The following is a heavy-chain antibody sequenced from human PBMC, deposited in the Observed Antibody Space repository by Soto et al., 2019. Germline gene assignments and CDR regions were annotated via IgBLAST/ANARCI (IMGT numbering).Heavy chain of an antibody. CDR1: GFSFSDHY. Sequence: PGGSLRLSCAASGFSFSDHYMDWVRQAPGKGLEWVARIRNKANRYTTEYAASVKGRFTISRDDSKNSLFLQMNSLQNEDTAVYYCGREGDYNFWSGPDFWARGTLVTVSS. J-gene: IGHJ4*02. V-gene: IGHV3-72*01. D-gene: IGHD3-3*01. CDR2: IRNKANRYTT. CDR3: GREGDYNFWSGPDF.